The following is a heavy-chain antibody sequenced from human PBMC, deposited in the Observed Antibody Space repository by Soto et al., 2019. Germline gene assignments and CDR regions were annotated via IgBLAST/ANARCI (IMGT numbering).Heavy chain of an antibody. J-gene: IGHJ4*02. D-gene: IGHD3-22*01. CDR1: GGSISSGGYS. Sequence: SETLSLTCAVSGGSISSGGYSWSWIRQPPGKGLEWIGYIKHSGSTNYNPSLKSRVTISVDTSKNQFSLKLSSVTAADMAVYYCARYYYESSGSRGFDYWGQGTLVTSPQ. CDR2: IKHSGST. CDR3: ARYYYESSGSRGFDY. V-gene: IGHV4-30-2*01.